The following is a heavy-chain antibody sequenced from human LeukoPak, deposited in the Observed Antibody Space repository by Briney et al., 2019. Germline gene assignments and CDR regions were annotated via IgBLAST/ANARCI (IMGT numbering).Heavy chain of an antibody. D-gene: IGHD3-10*01. CDR1: ASTFTNYW. V-gene: IGHV3-7*01. Sequence: GRSLTLSCAASASTFTNYWMSWVRQAPGNGLEWVANIKQDGSESNFADSFKGRFTISRDNTKTSLYLQMNSLRADDTAIYYCARGRWFGGFYYMDVWGKGNTVTVSS. CDR3: ARGRWFGGFYYMDV. J-gene: IGHJ6*03. CDR2: IKQDGSES.